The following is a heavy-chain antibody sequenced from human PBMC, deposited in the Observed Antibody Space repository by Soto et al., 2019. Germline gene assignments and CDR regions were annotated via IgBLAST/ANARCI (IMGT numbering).Heavy chain of an antibody. J-gene: IGHJ5*02. D-gene: IGHD3-16*01. CDR3: ACARAEDDDVWGSSNWFDP. V-gene: IGHV4-31*03. Sequence: TLSLTCTVSGGSLNSGGYYWTWIRQHPGKGLEWIGYIYYSGTTYYNPSLKSRVTISMDTSKNQFSLNVSSVTAADTAVYYCACARAEDDDVWGSSNWFDPWGQGTLVTVP. CDR2: IYYSGTT. CDR1: GGSLNSGGYY.